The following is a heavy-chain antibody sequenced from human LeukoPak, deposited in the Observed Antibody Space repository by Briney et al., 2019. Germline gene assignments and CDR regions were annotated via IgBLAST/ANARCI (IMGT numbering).Heavy chain of an antibody. V-gene: IGHV3-23*01. CDR1: GFSFSSYA. CDR2: ISGGGSTT. Sequence: GGSLRLSCTASGFSFSSYAMSWVRQAPGKGLEWVAAISGGGSTTYYADSVKGRFTISRDNSKNTLYLQMNSLRAEDTAVYYCGKEEHIVEVTHPDYWGQGTLVTVSS. D-gene: IGHD2-21*02. CDR3: GKEEHIVEVTHPDY. J-gene: IGHJ4*02.